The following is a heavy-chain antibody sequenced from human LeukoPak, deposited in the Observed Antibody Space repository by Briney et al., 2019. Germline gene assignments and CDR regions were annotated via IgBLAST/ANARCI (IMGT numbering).Heavy chain of an antibody. J-gene: IGHJ4*02. D-gene: IGHD1-26*01. CDR2: ISGSGGST. CDR3: AKIFVRGHGYSETG. Sequence: GGSLRLSCAASGFTFSSYAMSWVRQAPGKGLEWVLAISGSGGSTYYADSVKGRFTISRDNSKNTLYLQMNSLRAEDTAVYYCAKIFVRGHGYSETGWGQGTLVTVSS. V-gene: IGHV3-23*01. CDR1: GFTFSSYA.